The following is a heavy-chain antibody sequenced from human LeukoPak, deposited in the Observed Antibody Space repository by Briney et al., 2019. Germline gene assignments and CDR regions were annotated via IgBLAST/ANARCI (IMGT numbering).Heavy chain of an antibody. D-gene: IGHD1-1*01. J-gene: IGHJ6*03. Sequence: ASVKVSCKVSGYTLTELSMHWVRQAPGKGLEWMGGFDPEDGETIYAQKFQGRVTMTEDTSTDTAYMELSRLRSEDTAVYYCATGAAYSNWNDPRAYYMDVWGKGTTVTVSS. CDR2: FDPEDGET. CDR1: GYTLTELS. V-gene: IGHV1-24*01. CDR3: ATGAAYSNWNDPRAYYMDV.